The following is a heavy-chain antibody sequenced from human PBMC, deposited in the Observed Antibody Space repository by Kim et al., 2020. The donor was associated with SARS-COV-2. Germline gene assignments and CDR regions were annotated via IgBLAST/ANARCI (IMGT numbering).Heavy chain of an antibody. CDR2: IRSKAYGGTT. V-gene: IGHV3-49*03. D-gene: IGHD5-12*01. Sequence: GGSLRLSCTASGFTFGDYAMSWFRQAPGKGLEWVGFIRSKAYGGTTEYAASVKGRFTISRDDSKSIAYLQMNSLKTEDTAVYYCTSGYDFMLGWNNYYYYGMDVWGQGTTVTVSS. CDR1: GFTFGDYA. J-gene: IGHJ6*02. CDR3: TSGYDFMLGWNNYYYYGMDV.